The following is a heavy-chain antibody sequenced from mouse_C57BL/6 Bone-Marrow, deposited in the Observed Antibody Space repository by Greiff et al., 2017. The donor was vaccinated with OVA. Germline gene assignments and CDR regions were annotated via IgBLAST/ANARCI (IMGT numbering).Heavy chain of an antibody. CDR2: INYDGSST. J-gene: IGHJ2*01. D-gene: IGHD1-1*01. CDR3: AREATVVPFDY. CDR1: GFTFSDYY. V-gene: IGHV5-16*01. Sequence: EVQVVESEGGLVQPGSSMKLSCTASGFTFSDYYMAWVRQVPEKGLEWVANINYDGSSTYYLDSLKSRFIISRDNAKNILYLQMSSLKSEDTATYYCAREATVVPFDYWGQGTTLTVSS.